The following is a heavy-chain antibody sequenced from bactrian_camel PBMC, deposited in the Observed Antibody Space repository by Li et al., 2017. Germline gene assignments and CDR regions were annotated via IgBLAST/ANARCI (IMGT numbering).Heavy chain of an antibody. Sequence: HVQLVESGGGSVKAGESLKLSCVAFGGTYSSYRSYCMAWFRQAPGKEREGVARIATGSGNTYYADSVKGRFTISQDNAKNTVYLQMNSLKSEDTAMYYCAARGPYCYTKLSVRDFTYWGQGTQVTVS. D-gene: IGHD2*01. J-gene: IGHJ6*01. CDR2: IATGSGNT. V-gene: IGHV3S1*01. CDR1: GGTYSSYRSYC. CDR3: AARGPYCYTKLSVRDFTY.